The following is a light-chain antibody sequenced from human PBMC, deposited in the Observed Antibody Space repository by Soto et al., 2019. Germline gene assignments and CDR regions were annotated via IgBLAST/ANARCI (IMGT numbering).Light chain of an antibody. CDR1: QSLLHSNGNTY. J-gene: IGKJ4*01. CDR3: MQVLQNPLT. Sequence: DIVVTQSPHSLPVTPGEPASIYCRSSQSLLHSNGNTYLDWYLQKPGQSPQLLIYLGSNRASGVPDRFSDSGSGTDYTLRISRVEAEDVGVYYCMQVLQNPLTFGGGTKVEI. V-gene: IGKV2-28*01. CDR2: LGS.